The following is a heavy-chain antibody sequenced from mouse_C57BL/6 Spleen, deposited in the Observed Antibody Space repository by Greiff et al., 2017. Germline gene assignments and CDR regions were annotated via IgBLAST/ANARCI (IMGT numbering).Heavy chain of an antibody. J-gene: IGHJ2*01. Sequence: VQLQQSGAELVKPGASVKLSCKASGYTFTSYWMHWVKQRPGQGLEWIGMIHPNSGSTNYNEKFKSKATLTVDKSSSPAYMQLSSLTSEDSAVYSCSRSFPFDYWGQGTTLTVSS. CDR3: SRSFPFDY. CDR2: IHPNSGST. CDR1: GYTFTSYW. V-gene: IGHV1-64*01.